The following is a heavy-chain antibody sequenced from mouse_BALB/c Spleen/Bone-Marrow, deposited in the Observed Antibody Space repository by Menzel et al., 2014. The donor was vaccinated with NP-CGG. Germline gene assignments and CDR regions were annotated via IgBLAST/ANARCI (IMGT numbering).Heavy chain of an antibody. CDR1: GYTFTDYA. CDR3: AREGPWFAY. CDR2: ISTYYGDA. Sequence: VQLQQSGAELVRPGVSVKISCKGSGYTFTDYAMHWVKQSHAKSLEWIGVISTYYGDASYNQKFKGKATMTVDKSPSTAYMELARLTSEDSAIYYCAREGPWFAYWGQGTLVTVSA. J-gene: IGHJ3*01. V-gene: IGHV1S137*01.